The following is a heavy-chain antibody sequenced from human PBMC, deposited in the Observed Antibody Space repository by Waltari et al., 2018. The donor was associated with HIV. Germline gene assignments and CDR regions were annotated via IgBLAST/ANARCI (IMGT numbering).Heavy chain of an antibody. CDR2: ISDTRSFI. CDR3: ASEHVGDCPHN. D-gene: IGHD2-21*01. V-gene: IGHV3-21*03. Sequence: EVPLVESGGGLVKPGGSVRLAGVVFGFTFNTFNMKWVRQAPGKGLEWVSSISDTRSFIYYADSLKGRFTVSRDNGKNSLYLQINNLGAEDTAIYYCASEHVGDCPHNWGQGTLVTVSS. CDR1: GFTFNTFN. J-gene: IGHJ4*02.